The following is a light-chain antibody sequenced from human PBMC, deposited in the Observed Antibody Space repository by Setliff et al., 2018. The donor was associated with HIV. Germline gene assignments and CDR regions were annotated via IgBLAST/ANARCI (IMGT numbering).Light chain of an antibody. J-gene: IGLJ1*01. CDR1: SSDVGAYSF. Sequence: QSALAQPRSVSGSPGQSVTFSCTGSSSDVGAYSFVSWYQQHPGKAPKLIIYDVYRRPSGVPDRFSGSKSGDTASLTISGLQSEDEADYYCCSYAGTDTYIFGSGTKVTV. CDR3: CSYAGTDTYI. CDR2: DVY. V-gene: IGLV2-11*01.